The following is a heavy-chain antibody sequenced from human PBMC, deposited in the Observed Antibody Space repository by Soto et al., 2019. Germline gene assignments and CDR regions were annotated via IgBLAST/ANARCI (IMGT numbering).Heavy chain of an antibody. CDR1: GFTFTSSA. J-gene: IGHJ4*02. Sequence: ASVKVSCKASGFTFTSSAVQWVRQARGQRLEWIGWIVVGSGNTNYAQKFQERVTITRDMSTSTAYMELSSLRSEDTAVYYCAAGSYYYDSSGYLTFDYWGQGTLVTVSS. D-gene: IGHD3-22*01. V-gene: IGHV1-58*01. CDR2: IVVGSGNT. CDR3: AAGSYYYDSSGYLTFDY.